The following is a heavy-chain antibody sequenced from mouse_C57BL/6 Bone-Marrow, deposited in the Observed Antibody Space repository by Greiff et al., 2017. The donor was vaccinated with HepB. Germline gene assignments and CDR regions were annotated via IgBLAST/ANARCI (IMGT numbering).Heavy chain of an antibody. CDR3: ASPLCCGSSSGFAY. CDR1: GFNIKDYY. D-gene: IGHD1-1*01. Sequence: EVQLVESGAELVKPGASVKLSCTASGFNIKDYYMHWVKQRTEQGLEWIGRIDPEDGETKYAPKFQGKATITADTSSNTAYLQLSSLTSEDTAVYYFASPLCCGSSSGFAYWGQGTLVTVSA. CDR2: IDPEDGET. J-gene: IGHJ3*01. V-gene: IGHV14-2*01.